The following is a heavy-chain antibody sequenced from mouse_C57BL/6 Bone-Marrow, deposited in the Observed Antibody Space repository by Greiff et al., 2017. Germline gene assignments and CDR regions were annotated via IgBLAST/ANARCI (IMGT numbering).Heavy chain of an antibody. V-gene: IGHV5-9-1*02. J-gene: IGHJ4*01. CDR1: GFTFSSYA. CDR3: VTTVVDYAMDY. D-gene: IGHD1-1*01. CDR2: ISSGGDYI. Sequence: EVKVVESGEGLVKPGGSLKLSCAASGFTFSSYAMSWVRQTPEKRLEWVAYISSGGDYIYYADTVKGRFTISRANARNTLYLQMSSLKSEDTAMYYSVTTVVDYAMDYWGQGTSVTVSS.